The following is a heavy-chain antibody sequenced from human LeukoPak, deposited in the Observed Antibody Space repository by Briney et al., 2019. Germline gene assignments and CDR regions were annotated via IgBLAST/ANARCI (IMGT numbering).Heavy chain of an antibody. CDR3: ALRGDIVVVPAAMGALDI. D-gene: IGHD2-2*01. CDR1: GFIFSNYA. J-gene: IGHJ3*02. CDR2: ISDSGVST. Sequence: GGSLRLSCAASGFIFSNYAMNWVRQAPGKGLEWVSFISDSGVSTYHADSVKGRFTISRDNSKNTLYLQMNSLRAEDTAVYYCALRGDIVVVPAAMGALDIWGQGTMVTVSS. V-gene: IGHV3-23*01.